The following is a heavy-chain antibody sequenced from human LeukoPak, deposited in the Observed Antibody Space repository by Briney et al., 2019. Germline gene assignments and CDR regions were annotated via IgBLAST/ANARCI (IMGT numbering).Heavy chain of an antibody. V-gene: IGHV3-53*01. Sequence: GGSLRLSCAASGFTVSSNYMSWVRQAPGRGLEWVSVIYSGGSTYHADSVKGRFTISRDNSKNTLYLQMNSLRAEHTAVYYCARGRDGYNSPIDYWGQGTLVTVSS. CDR1: GFTVSSNY. D-gene: IGHD5-24*01. J-gene: IGHJ4*02. CDR2: IYSGGST. CDR3: ARGRDGYNSPIDY.